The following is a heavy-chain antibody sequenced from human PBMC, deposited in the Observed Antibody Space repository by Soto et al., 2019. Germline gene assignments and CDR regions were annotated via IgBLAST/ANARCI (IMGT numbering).Heavy chain of an antibody. CDR1: GYTFTSYA. V-gene: IGHV1-3*01. J-gene: IGHJ4*02. CDR3: ARAKYSSSSRAFDY. Sequence: RASVKVSCKAAGYTFTSYAMHWVRQAPGQRLEWMGWINAGNGNTKYSQKFQGRVTITRDTSASTAYMELSSLRSEDTAVYYCARAKYSSSSRAFDYWGQGTLVTVSS. CDR2: INAGNGNT. D-gene: IGHD6-6*01.